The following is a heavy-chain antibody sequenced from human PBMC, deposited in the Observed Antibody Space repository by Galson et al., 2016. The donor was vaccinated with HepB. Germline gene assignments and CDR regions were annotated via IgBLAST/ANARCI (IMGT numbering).Heavy chain of an antibody. CDR2: INLSSRYI. J-gene: IGHJ5*02. CDR3: ARAAGQGYSGSGSRLDL. Sequence: SLRLSCAASGFTFSGYSGNWVRQAPGKGLEWISYINLSSRYIYYTASVKGRFTISRDNAKNSLYLQMNSLRGEDTAIYYCARAAGQGYSGSGSRLDLWGLGTLVTVSS. CDR1: GFTFSGYS. V-gene: IGHV3-21*01. D-gene: IGHD3-10*01.